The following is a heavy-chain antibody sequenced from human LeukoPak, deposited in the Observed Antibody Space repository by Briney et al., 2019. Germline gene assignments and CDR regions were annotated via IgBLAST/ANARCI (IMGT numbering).Heavy chain of an antibody. Sequence: GGSLRLSCAASGFTFSSYWMNWARQAPGKGLEWVANIKDDGSEEHYVDSVKGRFTISRDNTKNTLYLQMNSLRAEDTAVYYCARETGRAGYYFKNWGQGTLVTVSS. V-gene: IGHV3-7*03. CDR3: ARETGRAGYYFKN. CDR2: IKDDGSEE. J-gene: IGHJ4*02. CDR1: GFTFSSYW. D-gene: IGHD3-9*01.